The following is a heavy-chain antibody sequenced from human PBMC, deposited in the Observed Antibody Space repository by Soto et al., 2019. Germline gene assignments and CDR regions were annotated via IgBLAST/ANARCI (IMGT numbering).Heavy chain of an antibody. CDR3: ARSVAVPGAHIDY. Sequence: SETLSLTCIVSGGSISGSYWSWSRQSPGKGLEWLGYVYYTGSTNYSPSLRSRVSISVDTSKNEFSLRLSSVTAADTAVYFCARSVAVPGAHIDYWGQGTQVTVSS. CDR2: VYYTGST. D-gene: IGHD6-19*01. J-gene: IGHJ4*02. V-gene: IGHV4-59*01. CDR1: GGSISGSY.